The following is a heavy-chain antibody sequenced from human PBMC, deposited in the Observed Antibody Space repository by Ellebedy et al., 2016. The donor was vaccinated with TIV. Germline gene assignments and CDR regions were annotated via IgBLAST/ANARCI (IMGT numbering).Heavy chain of an antibody. CDR1: GFTFGDYA. CDR3: ANSPPLAFGVNSLDV. J-gene: IGHJ6*02. D-gene: IGHD4-23*01. V-gene: IGHV3-53*01. CDR2: LYRGGTT. Sequence: GGSLRLSCTASGFTFGDYAMSWFRQAPGKGLEWVSILYRGGTTYYADSVKGRFSISRDNSKNTLNLQMNSLRAEDTAVYYCANSPPLAFGVNSLDVWGQGTTVTVSS.